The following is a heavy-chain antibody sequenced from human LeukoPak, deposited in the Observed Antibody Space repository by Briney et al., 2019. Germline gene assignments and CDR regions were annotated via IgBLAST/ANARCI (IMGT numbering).Heavy chain of an antibody. CDR1: GFTFSSYA. CDR2: ISGSGGST. V-gene: IGHV3-23*01. Sequence: GGSLRLSCAASGFTFSSYAMSWVRQAPGKGLEWVSAISGSGGSTYYADSVKGRFTISRDNSKNTLYLQMNSLRAEDTAVYYCAESSPYYDFWSGYLVFDYWGQGTLVTVSS. D-gene: IGHD3-3*01. J-gene: IGHJ4*02. CDR3: AESSPYYDFWSGYLVFDY.